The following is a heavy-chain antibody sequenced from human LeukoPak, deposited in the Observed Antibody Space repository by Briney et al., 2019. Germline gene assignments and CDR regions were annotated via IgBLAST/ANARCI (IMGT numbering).Heavy chain of an antibody. Sequence: SETLSLTCTVSGGSISSYYWSWIRQPPGKGLEWIGYIYYSGSTNYNPSLKSRVTISVDTSKNQFSLKLSSVTAADTAVYYCARDEQLTGFLFDYWGQGTLVTVSS. J-gene: IGHJ4*02. CDR1: GGSISSYY. CDR2: IYYSGST. V-gene: IGHV4-59*12. D-gene: IGHD6-13*01. CDR3: ARDEQLTGFLFDY.